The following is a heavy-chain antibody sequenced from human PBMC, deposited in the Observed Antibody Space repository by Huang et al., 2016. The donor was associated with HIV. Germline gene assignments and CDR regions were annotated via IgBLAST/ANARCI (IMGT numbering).Heavy chain of an antibody. V-gene: IGHV5-51*01. Sequence: EVQLVQSGAEVKKPGESLKISCKGSGYMFTKYWIGWVRQMPGKGLEWMWIIYPGDSETRYSPSFQGQVTISADKSSTTAYLQWSSLKASDTAIYYCARHDGARPGWVDNWGQGTLVTVSS. D-gene: IGHD4-17*01. CDR2: IYPGDSET. J-gene: IGHJ5*02. CDR3: ARHDGARPGWVDN. CDR1: GYMFTKYW.